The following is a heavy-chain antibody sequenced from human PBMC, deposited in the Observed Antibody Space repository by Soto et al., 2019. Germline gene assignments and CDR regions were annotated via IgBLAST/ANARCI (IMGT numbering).Heavy chain of an antibody. CDR2: ISYDGSNK. CDR3: ARGKGFHTAFDY. V-gene: IGHV3-30-3*01. Sequence: GSVRPSCAASGFTFSSYAIHFFRQAPGKGLEWVAVISYDGSNKYYADSVKGRFTISRDNSKNTLYLQMNSLRAEDTAVYYCARGKGFHTAFDYWGQGTLVTVSS. D-gene: IGHD3-10*01. J-gene: IGHJ4*02. CDR1: GFTFSSYA.